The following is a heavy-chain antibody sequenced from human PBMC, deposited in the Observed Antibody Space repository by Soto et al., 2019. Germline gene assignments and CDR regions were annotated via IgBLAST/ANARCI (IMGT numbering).Heavy chain of an antibody. CDR2: IYYSGST. Sequence: PSETLCLTCTVSGGSISSYYWSWIRQPPGKGLEWIGYIYYSGSTNYNPSLKSRVTISVDTSKNQFSLKLSSVTAADTAVYYCASGPDYYGSGSYYNPSYYYYMDVWGKGTTVTVSS. V-gene: IGHV4-59*01. J-gene: IGHJ6*03. D-gene: IGHD3-10*01. CDR1: GGSISSYY. CDR3: ASGPDYYGSGSYYNPSYYYYMDV.